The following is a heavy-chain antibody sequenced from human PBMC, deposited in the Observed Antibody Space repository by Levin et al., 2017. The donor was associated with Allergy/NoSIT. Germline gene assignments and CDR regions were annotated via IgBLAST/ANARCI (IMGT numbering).Heavy chain of an antibody. CDR1: GFTFSSYA. J-gene: IGHJ4*02. Sequence: PSQTLSLTCAASGFTFSSYAMNWVRQAPGKGLEWVSSIGSRNAYIYYADSVRGRFTISRDNAKNSLYLQLNSLRAEDTAVYYCARDMETFDFWSASEYWGQGTLVTVSS. CDR2: IGSRNAYI. CDR3: ARDMETFDFWSASEY. V-gene: IGHV3-21*01. D-gene: IGHD3-3*01.